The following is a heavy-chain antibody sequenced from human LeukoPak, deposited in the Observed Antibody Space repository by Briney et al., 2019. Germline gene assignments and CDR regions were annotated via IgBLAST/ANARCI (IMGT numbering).Heavy chain of an antibody. CDR3: ARHVVPSIAAAQFDP. Sequence: SETLSLTCTVSGYSISSGYYWGWIRQPPGKGLEWIGSIYHSGSTYYNPSLKSRVTISVDTSKNQFSLKLSSVTAADTAVYYCARHVVPSIAAAQFDPWGQGTLVTVSS. CDR2: IYHSGST. CDR1: GYSISSGYY. V-gene: IGHV4-38-2*02. J-gene: IGHJ5*02. D-gene: IGHD6-13*01.